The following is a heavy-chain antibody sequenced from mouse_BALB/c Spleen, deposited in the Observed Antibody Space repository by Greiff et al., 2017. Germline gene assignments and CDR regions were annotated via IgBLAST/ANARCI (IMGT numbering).Heavy chain of an antibody. J-gene: IGHJ1*01. V-gene: IGHV2-9*02. CDR2: IWAGGST. Sequence: VQLVESGPGLVAPSQSLSITCTVSGFSLTSYGVHWVRQPPGKGLEWLGVIWAGGSTNYNSALMSRLSIIKDNSKSQVFLKMNSLQTDDTAMYYCARDLTTATGWYFDVWGAGTTVTVSS. CDR3: ARDLTTATGWYFDV. D-gene: IGHD1-2*01. CDR1: GFSLTSYG.